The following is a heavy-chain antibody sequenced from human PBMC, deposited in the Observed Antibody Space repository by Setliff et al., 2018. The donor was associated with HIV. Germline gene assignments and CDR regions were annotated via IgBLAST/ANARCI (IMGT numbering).Heavy chain of an antibody. CDR3: AKDRGQQLVHYYYYYGMDV. CDR1: GFTFSSYA. J-gene: IGHJ6*02. CDR2: ISGSGGST. V-gene: IGHV3-23*01. Sequence: SCAASGFTFSSYAMSWVRQAPGKGLEWVSAISGSGGSTYYADSVKGRFTISRDNSKNTLYLQMNSLRAEDTAVYYCAKDRGQQLVHYYYYYGMDVWGQGTTVTVSS. D-gene: IGHD6-13*01.